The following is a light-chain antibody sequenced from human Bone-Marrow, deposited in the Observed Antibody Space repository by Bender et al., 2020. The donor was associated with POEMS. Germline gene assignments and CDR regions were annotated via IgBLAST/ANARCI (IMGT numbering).Light chain of an antibody. CDR1: SNDVGYYNL. V-gene: IGLV2-23*02. CDR3: CSFVRGGTWV. J-gene: IGLJ3*02. Sequence: QSALTQPVSVSGSPGQTITISCTGTSNDVGYYNLVSWYQQHPRKAPKLLIYEVNRRPSGVSDRFSGSKSGNTASLTIFGLQADDEADYYCCSFVRGGTWVFGGGTRLTVL. CDR2: EVN.